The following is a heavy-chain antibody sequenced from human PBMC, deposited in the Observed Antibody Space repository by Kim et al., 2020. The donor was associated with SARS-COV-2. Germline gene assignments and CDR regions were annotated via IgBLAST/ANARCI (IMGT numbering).Heavy chain of an antibody. CDR3: ARGIMAAHRRRYDAFDI. J-gene: IGHJ3*02. Sequence: GGSLRLSCAASGFTFSSYGMHWVRQAPGKGLEWVAVIWYDGGKKYYADSVKGRFTISRDNSKNTLYLQMNSLRAEDTAVYYCARGIMAAHRRRYDAFDIWCHGTMVTASS. V-gene: IGHV3-33*01. CDR1: GFTFSSYG. D-gene: IGHD6-6*01. CDR2: IWYDGGKK.